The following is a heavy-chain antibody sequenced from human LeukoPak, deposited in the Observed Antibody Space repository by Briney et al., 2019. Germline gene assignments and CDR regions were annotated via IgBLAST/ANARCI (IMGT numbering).Heavy chain of an antibody. Sequence: PSQTLSLTCIVSGDSISSGDSYWSWIRQAPRKGLEWIGYIYDSGTTSYNPSLKSRFTISVDTSKNQFSLNLTSVTAADTAVYYCARAPCSTTRCSLLDYYMDVWGKGTTVTVSS. CDR1: GDSISSGDSY. D-gene: IGHD2-2*01. CDR2: IYDSGTT. CDR3: ARAPCSTTRCSLLDYYMDV. J-gene: IGHJ6*03. V-gene: IGHV4-30-4*08.